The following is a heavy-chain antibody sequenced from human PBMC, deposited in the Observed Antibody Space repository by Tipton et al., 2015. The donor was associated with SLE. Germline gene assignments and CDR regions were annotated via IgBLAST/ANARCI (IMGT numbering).Heavy chain of an antibody. CDR3: ARVRVPAAIGDYYYGMDV. V-gene: IGHV3-7*03. J-gene: IGHJ6*02. Sequence: SLRLSCAASGFTFSSYAMSWVRQAPGKGLEWVANIKQDGSEKYYVDSVKGRFTISRDNAKNSLYLQMNSLRAEDTAVYYCARVRVPAAIGDYYYGMDVWGQGTTVTVSS. CDR2: IKQDGSEK. D-gene: IGHD2-2*02. CDR1: GFTFSSYA.